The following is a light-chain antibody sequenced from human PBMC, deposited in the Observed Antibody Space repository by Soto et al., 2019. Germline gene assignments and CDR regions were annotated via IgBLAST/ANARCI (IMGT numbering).Light chain of an antibody. CDR3: QQRSNWPLT. V-gene: IGKV3-15*01. Sequence: IVMAQSPATLSVSPWERVTLSCRASHTVSSNLAWYQQKPGQGPRLLIYGASTRATGVPARFSGSGSGTDFTLTIGSLEPEDFAVYYCQQRSNWPLTFGGGTKVDIK. CDR1: HTVSSN. CDR2: GAS. J-gene: IGKJ4*01.